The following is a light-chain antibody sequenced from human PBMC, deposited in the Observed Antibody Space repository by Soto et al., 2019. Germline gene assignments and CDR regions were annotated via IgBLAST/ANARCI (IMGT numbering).Light chain of an antibody. CDR1: QSVSSY. V-gene: IGKV3-11*01. CDR2: DAS. J-gene: IGKJ2*01. Sequence: EIVLTQSPATLSLSPGERATLSCRASQSVSSYLDWYQQKPGQAPRLLIYDASNRATGSPARFSGSGSGTDFTLTISRLEPEDFSVYYCQQRRNWPTFGQGTKLEIK. CDR3: QQRRNWPT.